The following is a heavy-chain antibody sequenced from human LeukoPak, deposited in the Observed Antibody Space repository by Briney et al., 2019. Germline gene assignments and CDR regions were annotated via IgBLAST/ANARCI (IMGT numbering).Heavy chain of an antibody. CDR2: INHSGST. V-gene: IGHV4-34*01. D-gene: IGHD2-15*01. CDR3: ARYHAVRYCSGGSCYSSRPNWFDP. CDR1: GGSFSGYY. Sequence: SETLSLTCAVYGGSFSGYYWSWIRQPPGKGLEWIGEINHSGSTNYNPSLKSRVTISVDTSKNQFSLKLSSVTAADTAVYYCARYHAVRYCSGGSCYSSRPNWFDPWGQGTLVTVSS. J-gene: IGHJ5*02.